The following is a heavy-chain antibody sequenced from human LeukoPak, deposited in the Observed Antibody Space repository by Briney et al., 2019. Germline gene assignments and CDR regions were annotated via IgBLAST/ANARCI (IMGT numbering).Heavy chain of an antibody. CDR2: IISILGIA. V-gene: IGHV1-69*04. CDR3: ARPNGAVAGTGRWFDP. D-gene: IGHD6-19*01. J-gene: IGHJ5*02. CDR1: GGTFSSYA. Sequence: SVKVSCKASGGTFSSYAISWVRQAPGQGLEWMGRIISILGIANYAQKFQGRVTITADKSTSTAYMELSSLRSEDTAVYYCARPNGAVAGTGRWFDPWGQGTLVTVSS.